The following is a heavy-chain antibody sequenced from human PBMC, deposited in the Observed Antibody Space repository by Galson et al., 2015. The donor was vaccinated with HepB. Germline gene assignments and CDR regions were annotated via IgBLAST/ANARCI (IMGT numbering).Heavy chain of an antibody. D-gene: IGHD2-15*01. V-gene: IGHV3-23*01. J-gene: IGHJ4*02. Sequence: SLRLSCAASGFTFSSYAMSRVRQAPGKGLEWVSAISGSGGSTYYADSVKGRFTISRDNSKNTLYLQMNSLRAEDAAVYYCAKDGGYCSGGSCYSGRFGYWGQGTLVTVSS. CDR3: AKDGGYCSGGSCYSGRFGY. CDR2: ISGSGGST. CDR1: GFTFSSYA.